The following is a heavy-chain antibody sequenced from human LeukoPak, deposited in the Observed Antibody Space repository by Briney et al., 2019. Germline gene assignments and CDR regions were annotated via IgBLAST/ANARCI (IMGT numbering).Heavy chain of an antibody. CDR3: ARDLAAYGDYGTFDI. D-gene: IGHD4-17*01. V-gene: IGHV3-66*01. J-gene: IGHJ3*02. CDR1: GFTVSSNY. CDR2: IYSGGST. Sequence: GGSLRLSCAASGFTVSSNYMSWVRQAPGKGLEWVSVIYSGGSTYYADSVKGRFTISRDNAKNSLYLQMNSLRAEDTAVYYCARDLAAYGDYGTFDIWGQGTMVTVSS.